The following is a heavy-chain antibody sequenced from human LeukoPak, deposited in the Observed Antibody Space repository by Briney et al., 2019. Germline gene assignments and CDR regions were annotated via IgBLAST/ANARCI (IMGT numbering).Heavy chain of an antibody. CDR1: GGSISSTSYY. V-gene: IGHV4-39*07. Sequence: SETLSLTRTVSGGSISSTSYYWGWIRQPPGKGLEWLGNIYYSGSTYYNPSLKSRVTISVDTSKNQFSLKLSSVTAADTAVYYCARLATPSTMAARGRSWFESWGQGTLVTVSS. CDR3: ARLATPSTMAARGRSWFES. D-gene: IGHD6-6*01. CDR2: IYYSGST. J-gene: IGHJ5*01.